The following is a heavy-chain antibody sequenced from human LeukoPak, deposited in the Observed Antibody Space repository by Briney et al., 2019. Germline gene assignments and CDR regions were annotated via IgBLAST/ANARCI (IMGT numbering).Heavy chain of an antibody. V-gene: IGHV4-59*01. CDR2: IYYSGST. CDR3: ARETTVTTFDY. Sequence: SETLSLTCTVSGGSISSYYWSWIRQPPGKGLEWIGYIYYSGSTNYNPSLKSRVTISVDTSKNQFSLKLSSVTAADTAVYYCARETTVTTFDYWGQGTLVTVSS. CDR1: GGSISSYY. J-gene: IGHJ4*02. D-gene: IGHD4-17*01.